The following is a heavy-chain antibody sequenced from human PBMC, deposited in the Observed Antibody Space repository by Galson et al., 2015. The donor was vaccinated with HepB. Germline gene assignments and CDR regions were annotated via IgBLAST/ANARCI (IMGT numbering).Heavy chain of an antibody. V-gene: IGHV1-69*04. J-gene: IGHJ5*02. D-gene: IGHD6-19*01. CDR2: IIPILGIA. CDR1: GGTFSSYA. CDR3: ARVDGAVSAPGNWFDH. Sequence: SVKVSCKASGGTFSSYAISWVRQAPGQGLEWMGRIIPILGIANYAQKFQGRVTITADKSTSTAYMELSSLRSEDTAVYYCARVDGAVSAPGNWFDHWGQGSLVTVSS.